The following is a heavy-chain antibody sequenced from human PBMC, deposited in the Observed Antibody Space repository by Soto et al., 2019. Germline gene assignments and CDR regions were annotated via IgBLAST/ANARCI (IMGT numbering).Heavy chain of an antibody. Sequence: GGSLRLSCAASGFTFSSYSMNWVRQAPGKGLEWVSYISSSSSTIYYADSVKGRFTISRDNAKNTLYLQMNSLRDEDTAVYYCARPEYSSSSYGMDVWGQGTTVTVSS. CDR1: GFTFSSYS. V-gene: IGHV3-48*02. J-gene: IGHJ6*02. D-gene: IGHD6-6*01. CDR3: ARPEYSSSSYGMDV. CDR2: ISSSSSTI.